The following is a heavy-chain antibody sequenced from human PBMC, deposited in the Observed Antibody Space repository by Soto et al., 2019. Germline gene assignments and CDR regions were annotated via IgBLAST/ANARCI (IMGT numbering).Heavy chain of an antibody. CDR2: INPNSGGA. CDR1: GYTFTGYY. D-gene: IGHD6-6*01. V-gene: IGHV1-2*02. J-gene: IGHJ6*02. CDR3: ARVHEYSRPLDV. Sequence: ASVKVSCKASGYTFTGYYMHWVRQAPGRGLEWMGWINPNSGGANYAQKFQGRVTMTRDTSISTAYMELSRLRSDDTAVYYCARVHEYSRPLDVWGQGITVTVSS.